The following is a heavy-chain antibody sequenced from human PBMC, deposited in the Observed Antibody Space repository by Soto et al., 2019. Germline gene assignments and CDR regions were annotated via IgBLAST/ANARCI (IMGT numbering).Heavy chain of an antibody. V-gene: IGHV3-21*01. CDR3: ARDQGDFWSGYYYYGMDV. J-gene: IGHJ6*02. D-gene: IGHD3-3*01. CDR2: IDSYSNFI. Sequence: GGSLRLSCAASGFTFSRYSMNWVRQAPGKGLEWVSSIDSYSNFIYYADSVKGRFTISRDNAKNSLYLQMNSLRAEDTAVYYCARDQGDFWSGYYYYGMDVWGQGTTVTVSS. CDR1: GFTFSRYS.